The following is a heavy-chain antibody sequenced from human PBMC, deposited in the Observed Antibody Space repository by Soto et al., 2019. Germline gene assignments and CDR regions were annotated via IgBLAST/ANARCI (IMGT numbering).Heavy chain of an antibody. J-gene: IGHJ5*02. Sequence: SGTLSLTCTVSGGSISSGGYYWSWIRQHPGKGLEWIGYIYYIGSTYYNPSLKSRVSISVDTSKNQFSLKLSSVTAADTAVYYCARAVNYYDSSGSSWLDPWGQGALVTVSS. CDR1: GGSISSGGYY. V-gene: IGHV4-31*03. D-gene: IGHD3-22*01. CDR3: ARAVNYYDSSGSSWLDP. CDR2: IYYIGST.